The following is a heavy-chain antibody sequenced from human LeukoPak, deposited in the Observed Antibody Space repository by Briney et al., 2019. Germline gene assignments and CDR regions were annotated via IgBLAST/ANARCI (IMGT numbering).Heavy chain of an antibody. CDR1: GFTFTSYA. CDR3: AKDLLSYGSGNWFDP. D-gene: IGHD3-10*01. Sequence: GGSLRLSCAASGFTFTSYAMSWVRQAPGKGLEWVSAISGSGGSTYYADSVKGRFTISRDNSKNTLYLQMNSLRAADTAVYCCAKDLLSYGSGNWFDPWGQGTLVTVSS. J-gene: IGHJ5*02. V-gene: IGHV3-23*01. CDR2: ISGSGGST.